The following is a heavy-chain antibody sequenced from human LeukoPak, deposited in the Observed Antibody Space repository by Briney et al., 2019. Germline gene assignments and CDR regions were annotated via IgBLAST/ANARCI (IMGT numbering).Heavy chain of an antibody. V-gene: IGHV3-21*01. Sequence: PGGSLRLSCAASGFTFSSYSMNWVRQAPGKGLEWVSSISSTSSYIYYADSVKGRFTISRDNAKNSLYLQMNSLRAEDTAVYYCARDPYYYGSSDYWGQGTLVTVSS. CDR1: GFTFSSYS. CDR3: ARDPYYYGSSDY. D-gene: IGHD3-10*01. J-gene: IGHJ4*02. CDR2: ISSTSSYI.